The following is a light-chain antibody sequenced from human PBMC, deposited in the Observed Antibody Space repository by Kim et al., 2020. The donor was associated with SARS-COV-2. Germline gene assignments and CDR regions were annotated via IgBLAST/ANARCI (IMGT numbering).Light chain of an antibody. CDR3: AAWDDSLSGGV. V-gene: IGLV1-47*01. Sequence: GQRVTISCSGSSSNIGSNYVYWYQQLPGTAPKLLIYRYDQRPSGVPDRFSGSKSGTSASLAISGLRSEDEADYYCAAWDDSLSGGVFGGGTQLTVL. J-gene: IGLJ3*02. CDR1: SSNIGSNY. CDR2: RYD.